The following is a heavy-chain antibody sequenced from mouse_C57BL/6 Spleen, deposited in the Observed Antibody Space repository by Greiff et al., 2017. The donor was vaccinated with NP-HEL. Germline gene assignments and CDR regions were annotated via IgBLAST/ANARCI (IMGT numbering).Heavy chain of an antibody. CDR3: ARDVGFGNYAWFAY. J-gene: IGHJ3*01. CDR2: FSAGGGYT. Sequence: EVKLMESGGGLVKPGGSLKLSCAASGFTFSSYAMSWVRQTPEKSLEWVATFSAGGGYTYYPDNVKGQFTISRDNSKNTMYLKMSHLKSEDTAMDYCARDVGFGNYAWFAYWGQGTLVTVSA. CDR1: GFTFSSYA. D-gene: IGHD2-1*01. V-gene: IGHV5-4*01.